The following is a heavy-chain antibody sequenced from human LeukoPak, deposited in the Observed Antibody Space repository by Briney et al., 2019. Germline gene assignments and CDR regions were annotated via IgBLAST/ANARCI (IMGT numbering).Heavy chain of an antibody. D-gene: IGHD2-15*01. V-gene: IGHV4-38-2*02. CDR2: IYHSGST. CDR1: GGSISTYY. CDR3: ARDQATVVVAATTWFDP. J-gene: IGHJ5*02. Sequence: PSETLSLTCTVSGGSISTYYWSWIRQPPGKGLEWIGSIYHSGSTYYNPSLKSRVTISVDTSKNQFSLKLSSVTAADTAVYYCARDQATVVVAATTWFDPWGQGTLVTVSS.